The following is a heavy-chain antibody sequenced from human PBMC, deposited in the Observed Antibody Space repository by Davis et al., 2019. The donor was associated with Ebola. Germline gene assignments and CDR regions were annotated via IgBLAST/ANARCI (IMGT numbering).Heavy chain of an antibody. J-gene: IGHJ6*03. Sequence: GESLKISCKGSGYSFTSYWISWVRQMPGKGLEWMGRIDPSDSYTNYSPSFQGHVTISADKSISTAYLQWSSLKASDTAMYYCARSDLVVPAAKDYYYYYMDVWGKGTTVTVSS. CDR2: IDPSDSYT. V-gene: IGHV5-10-1*01. D-gene: IGHD2-2*01. CDR3: ARSDLVVPAAKDYYYYYMDV. CDR1: GYSFTSYW.